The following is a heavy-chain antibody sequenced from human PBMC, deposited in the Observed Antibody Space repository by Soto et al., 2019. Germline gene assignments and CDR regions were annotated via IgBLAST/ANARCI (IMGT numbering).Heavy chain of an antibody. V-gene: IGHV3-23*01. J-gene: IGHJ2*01. CDR2: IRDSGEYT. CDR3: VLPSERVYWYSLL. Sequence: GGSLRLSCSAPGFAFSRHPMSCARQAPGKGLEWVAAIRDSGEYTYYADSVKGRFTISRDNNNNILYLQMDGLRAADTAVYHCVLPSERVYWYSLLWCRGTLLS. D-gene: IGHD3-16*01. CDR1: GFAFSRHP.